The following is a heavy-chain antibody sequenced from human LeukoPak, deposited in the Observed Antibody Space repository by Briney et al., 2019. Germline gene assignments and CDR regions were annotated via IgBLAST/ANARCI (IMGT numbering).Heavy chain of an antibody. CDR1: GGSISSYY. J-gene: IGHJ5*02. Sequence: SETLSLTCTVSGGSISSYYWSWIRQPPGKGLEWIGYIYYSGSTNYNPSLKSRATISVDTSKNQFSLKLSSVTAADTAVYYCARHRSHSSAMVPWGQGTLVTVSS. CDR3: ARHRSHSSAMVP. D-gene: IGHD5-18*01. V-gene: IGHV4-59*08. CDR2: IYYSGST.